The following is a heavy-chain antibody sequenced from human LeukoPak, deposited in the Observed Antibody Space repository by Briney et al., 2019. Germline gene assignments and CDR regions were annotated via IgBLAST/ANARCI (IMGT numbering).Heavy chain of an antibody. Sequence: GGSLRLSCAASGFTFSSYGMHWVRQAPGKGLEWVAVISYDGSNKYYADSVKGRFTISRDNSKNTLYLQMNSLRAEDTAVYYCARESYDFWSGYAYYYYYMDVWGKGTTVTVSS. CDR2: ISYDGSNK. V-gene: IGHV3-30*03. CDR3: ARESYDFWSGYAYYYYYMDV. D-gene: IGHD3-3*01. J-gene: IGHJ6*03. CDR1: GFTFSSYG.